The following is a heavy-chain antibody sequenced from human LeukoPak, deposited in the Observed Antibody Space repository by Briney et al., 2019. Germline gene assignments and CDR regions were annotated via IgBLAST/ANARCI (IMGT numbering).Heavy chain of an antibody. CDR1: GGSIRYYY. V-gene: IGHV4-59*01. Sequence: SETLSLTCTVSGGSIRYYYWSWIRQSPGKGLEWIGYIYYNGSTNYNPSLKSRVTISVDMSKNQFSLKMSSVTAADTAVYYCARKGGLFGYWGQGRLVTVSS. J-gene: IGHJ4*02. CDR2: IYYNGST. D-gene: IGHD2-15*01. CDR3: ARKGGLFGY.